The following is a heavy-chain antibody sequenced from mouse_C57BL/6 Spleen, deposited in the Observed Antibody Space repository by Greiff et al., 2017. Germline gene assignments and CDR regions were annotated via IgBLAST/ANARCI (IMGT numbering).Heavy chain of an antibody. V-gene: IGHV1-64*01. J-gene: IGHJ4*01. D-gene: IGHD2-5*01. Sequence: QVQLQQPGAELVKPGASVKLSCKASGYTFTSYWMHWVKQRPGQGLEWIGMIHPNSGSTNYNEKFKSKATLTVDKSSSTAYMHLSSLTSEDSAVYDCARSGYSNSMDYWGQGTSVTVSS. CDR3: ARSGYSNSMDY. CDR1: GYTFTSYW. CDR2: IHPNSGST.